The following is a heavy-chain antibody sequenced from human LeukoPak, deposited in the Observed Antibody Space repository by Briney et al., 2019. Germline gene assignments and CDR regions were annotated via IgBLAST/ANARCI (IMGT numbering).Heavy chain of an antibody. Sequence: SETLSLTCAVYGGSFSGYYWSWIRRPPGKGLEWIGEINHSGSTNYNPSLKSRVTISVDTSKNQFSLKLSSVTAADTAVYYCARGSPLTIFGVVRLKNWFDPWGQGTLVTVSS. CDR2: INHSGST. J-gene: IGHJ5*02. V-gene: IGHV4-34*01. CDR3: ARGSPLTIFGVVRLKNWFDP. D-gene: IGHD3-3*01. CDR1: GGSFSGYY.